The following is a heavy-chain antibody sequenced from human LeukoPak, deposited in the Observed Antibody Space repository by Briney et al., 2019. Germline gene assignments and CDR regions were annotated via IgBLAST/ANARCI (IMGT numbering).Heavy chain of an antibody. CDR1: GFTFDDYG. V-gene: IGHV3-20*04. J-gene: IGHJ4*02. CDR2: INWNGGST. Sequence: GGSLRLSCAASGFTFDDYGMGWDRQAPGKGLEWVSGINWNGGSTGYADSVKGRFTISRDNAKNSLYLQMNSLRAEDTALYYCARDDYGSGSMNHIDYWGQGTLVTVSS. CDR3: ARDDYGSGSMNHIDY. D-gene: IGHD3-10*01.